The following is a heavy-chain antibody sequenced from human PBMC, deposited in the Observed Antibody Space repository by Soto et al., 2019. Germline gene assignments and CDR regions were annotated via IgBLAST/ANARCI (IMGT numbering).Heavy chain of an antibody. D-gene: IGHD2-21*02. CDR3: AREGDSTNWFDP. J-gene: IGHJ5*02. V-gene: IGHV4-59*01. CDR2: IYYSGST. Sequence: PSETLSLTCTVSGGSISSYYWSWIRQPPGKGLEWIGYIYYSGSTNYNPSLKSRVTISVDTSKNQFSLKLSSVTAADTAVYYCAREGDSTNWFDPWGQGTLVTVSS. CDR1: GGSISSYY.